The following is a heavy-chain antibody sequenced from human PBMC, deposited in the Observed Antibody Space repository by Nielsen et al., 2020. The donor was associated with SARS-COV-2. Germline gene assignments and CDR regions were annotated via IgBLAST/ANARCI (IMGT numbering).Heavy chain of an antibody. CDR3: AAYSSGWSLGGGD. Sequence: SETLSLTCAVYGGSFSGYYWSWIRQPPGKGLEWIGEINHSGSTNYNPSLKSRVTISVDTSKNQFSLKLSSVTAADTAVYYCAAYSSGWSLGGGDWGQGTLVTVSS. CDR1: GGSFSGYY. CDR2: INHSGST. V-gene: IGHV4-34*01. D-gene: IGHD6-19*01. J-gene: IGHJ4*02.